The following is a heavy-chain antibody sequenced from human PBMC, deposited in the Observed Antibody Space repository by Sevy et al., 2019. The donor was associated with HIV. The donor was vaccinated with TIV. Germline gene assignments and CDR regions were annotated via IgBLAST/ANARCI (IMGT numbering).Heavy chain of an antibody. V-gene: IGHV1-18*01. D-gene: IGHD2-15*01. CDR1: GYTFNTYR. Sequence: ASVKVSCKVSGYTFNTYRIHWVRQAPGQGLEWMGWISPHNGDTNYAQRLQGRVTMLTDTSSSTAYMELKSLRSDDTAVHYCARAYCSGGRCYSLASWGQGTLVTVSS. CDR3: ARAYCSGGRCYSLAS. J-gene: IGHJ5*02. CDR2: ISPHNGDT.